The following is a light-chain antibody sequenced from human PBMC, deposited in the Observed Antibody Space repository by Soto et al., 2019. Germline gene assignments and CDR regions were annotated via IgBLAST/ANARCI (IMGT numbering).Light chain of an antibody. CDR1: QSVSSTY. J-gene: IGKJ5*01. CDR3: QHYGTSFA. Sequence: EIVLTHSACTLSLSAGERATLSCGASQSVSSTYFAWYQQKPGQAPRLLIYGASSRATGVPDRFSGIGSGTDLTLTISRLEPEDFAVYYCQHYGTSFAFGQGTRLEIK. CDR2: GAS. V-gene: IGKV3-20*01.